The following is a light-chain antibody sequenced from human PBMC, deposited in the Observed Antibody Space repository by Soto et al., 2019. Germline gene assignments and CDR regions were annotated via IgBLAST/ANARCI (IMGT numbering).Light chain of an antibody. V-gene: IGLV2-14*03. CDR3: SSFTSSDTLVV. CDR1: SSDVGGYNF. CDR2: DVS. Sequence: QSALIQPASVSGSPGQSITISCTGTSSDVGGYNFVSWYQHHPAKAPKLMIYDVSNRPSGVSNRFSGSKSGNTASLTISGLQAEDEAHYYCSSFTSSDTLVVFGGGTKLTVL. J-gene: IGLJ2*01.